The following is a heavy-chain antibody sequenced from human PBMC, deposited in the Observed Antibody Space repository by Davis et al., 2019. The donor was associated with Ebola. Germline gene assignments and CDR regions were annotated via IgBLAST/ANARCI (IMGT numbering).Heavy chain of an antibody. Sequence: AASVKVSCKASGGTFSSYAISWVRQAPGQGLEWMGGIIPMFRTEKYAQKFQGRVTITADESTRTAYMELNGLRSEDTAVYYCAHLGPQRYCSGGGCHGYLDYWGQGTLVTVSS. CDR2: IIPMFRTE. V-gene: IGHV1-69*13. CDR3: AHLGPQRYCSGGGCHGYLDY. CDR1: GGTFSSYA. J-gene: IGHJ4*02. D-gene: IGHD2-15*01.